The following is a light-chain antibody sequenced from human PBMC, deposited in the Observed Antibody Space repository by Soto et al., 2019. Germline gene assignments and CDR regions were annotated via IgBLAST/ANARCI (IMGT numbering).Light chain of an antibody. CDR3: QHHNNWFSWT. V-gene: IGKV3-11*01. CDR1: QSVSNY. Sequence: EVVMRQSPATLSVSPGEGATLSCRASQSVSNYLAWYQQRPGQAPRLLIYDTSSRATGIPARFRGSGSGTDFTLTISSLEPEDFAVYYCQHHNNWFSWTFGQGTKVDIK. J-gene: IGKJ1*01. CDR2: DTS.